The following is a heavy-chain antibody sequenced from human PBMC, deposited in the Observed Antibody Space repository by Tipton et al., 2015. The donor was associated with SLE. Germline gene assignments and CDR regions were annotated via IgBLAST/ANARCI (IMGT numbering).Heavy chain of an antibody. V-gene: IGHV1-2*02. Sequence: QLVQSGPEVRKPGASVKVSCKASGYTFINNYMHWVRQAPGQGLEWMGWIDPIRGDTSYAQKFQGRVNLTLDTSTSTAYMDLTSLKADDTAVYYCARDSGGDYDYYFESWGQGTLVTVSS. D-gene: IGHD3-3*01. CDR2: IDPIRGDT. J-gene: IGHJ4*02. CDR1: GYTFINNY. CDR3: ARDSGGDYDYYFES.